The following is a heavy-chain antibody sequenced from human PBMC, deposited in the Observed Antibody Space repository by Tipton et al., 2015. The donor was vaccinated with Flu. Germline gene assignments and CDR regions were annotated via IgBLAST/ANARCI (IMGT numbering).Heavy chain of an antibody. V-gene: IGHV4-34*01. CDR2: IDHSGST. Sequence: TLSLTCAVYGGSFSGYYWSWIRQPPGKGLEWIGEIDHSGSTNYNPSLKSRVTISVDTSKNQFSLKLSSVTAADTAVYYCARSRGNSLRGWGQGTLVTVSS. D-gene: IGHD2-2*01. J-gene: IGHJ4*02. CDR3: ARSRGNSLRG. CDR1: GGSFSGYY.